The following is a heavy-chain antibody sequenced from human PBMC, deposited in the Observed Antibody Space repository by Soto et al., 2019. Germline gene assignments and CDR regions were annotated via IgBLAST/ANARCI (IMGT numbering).Heavy chain of an antibody. CDR1: GFSLSTSGVG. J-gene: IGHJ6*01. CDR3: ANSTHSISLSYGMDV. CDR2: IYWNDDK. Sequence: VSGPTLVYPTQTLTLTCTFSGFSLSTSGVGVGWIRQPPGEALEWLALIYWNDDKRYSPSLKSRLTITKDTSKNQVVLTMTNMDPVDTATYYCANSTHSISLSYGMDVWEQGTTVTVAS. D-gene: IGHD6-13*01. V-gene: IGHV2-5*01.